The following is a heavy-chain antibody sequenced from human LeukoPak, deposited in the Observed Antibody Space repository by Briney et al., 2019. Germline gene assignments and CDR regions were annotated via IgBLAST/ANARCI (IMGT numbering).Heavy chain of an antibody. CDR3: AKVVPMVKITIFGVDLFDY. Sequence: ASVKVSCKASGYTFTSYDINWVRQATGQGLEWMGWMNPSSGNTGYAQKFQGRVTMTRNTSISTAYMELGSLRSEDTAVYYCAKVVPMVKITIFGVDLFDYWGQGTLVTVSS. J-gene: IGHJ4*02. D-gene: IGHD3-3*01. CDR2: MNPSSGNT. V-gene: IGHV1-8*01. CDR1: GYTFTSYD.